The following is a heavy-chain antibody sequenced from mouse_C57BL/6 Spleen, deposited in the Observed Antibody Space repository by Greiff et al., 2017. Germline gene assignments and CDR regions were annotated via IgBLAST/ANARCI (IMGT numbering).Heavy chain of an antibody. Sequence: QVQLKESDAELVKPGASVKISCKVSGYTFTDHTIHWMKQRPEQGLEWIGYIYPRDGSTKYNEKFKGTATLTAAKAYSTAYMQLTSLTSEVSAVYFCARDDYAGVDYWGQGTTLTVSS. V-gene: IGHV1-78*01. CDR1: GYTFTDHT. CDR3: ARDDYAGVDY. J-gene: IGHJ2*01. D-gene: IGHD2-4*01. CDR2: IYPRDGST.